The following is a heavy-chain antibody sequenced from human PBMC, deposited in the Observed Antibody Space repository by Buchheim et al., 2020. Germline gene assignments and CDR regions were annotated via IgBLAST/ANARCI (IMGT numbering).Heavy chain of an antibody. J-gene: IGHJ6*02. D-gene: IGHD3-10*01. Sequence: EVQLVESGGGLVQPGGSLRLSCAASGFTFSSFEMNWVRQAPGKGLEWLSYISSRSGSTIYYADSVKGRFTISRDNAKNSLYLQMTSLRAEDTAIYYCARDGSGTSGNSRPYYGMDVWGQGTT. CDR2: ISSRSGSTI. CDR3: ARDGSGTSGNSRPYYGMDV. CDR1: GFTFSSFE. V-gene: IGHV3-48*03.